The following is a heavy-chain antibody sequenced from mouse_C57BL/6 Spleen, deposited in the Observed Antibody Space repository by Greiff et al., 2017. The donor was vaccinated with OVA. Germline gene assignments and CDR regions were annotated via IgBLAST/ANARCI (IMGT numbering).Heavy chain of an antibody. Sequence: ESGPGLVKPSQSLSLTCSVTGYSITSGYYWNWIRQFPGNKLEWMGYISYDGSNNYNPSLKNRISITRDTSKNQFFLKLNSVTTEDTATYYCAREGTRGFAYWGQGTLVTVSA. D-gene: IGHD3-3*01. CDR2: ISYDGSN. J-gene: IGHJ3*01. CDR1: GYSITSGYY. V-gene: IGHV3-6*01. CDR3: AREGTRGFAY.